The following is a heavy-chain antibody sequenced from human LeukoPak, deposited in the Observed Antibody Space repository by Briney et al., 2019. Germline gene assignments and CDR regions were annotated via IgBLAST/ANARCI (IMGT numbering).Heavy chain of an antibody. D-gene: IGHD6-13*01. CDR2: ISGSGGST. J-gene: IGHJ6*02. CDR3: ARESDSSSWYQDHYGMDV. CDR1: GFTFSSYA. Sequence: PGGSLRLSCAASGFTFSSYAMSWVRQAPGKVLEWVSAISGSGGSTYYADSVKGRFTISRDNSKNTLYLQISSLRAEDTAVYYCARESDSSSWYQDHYGMDVWGQGTTVTVSS. V-gene: IGHV3-23*01.